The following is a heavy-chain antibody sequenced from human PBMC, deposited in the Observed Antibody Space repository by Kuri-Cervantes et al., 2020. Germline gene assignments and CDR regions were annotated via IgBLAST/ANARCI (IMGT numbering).Heavy chain of an antibody. CDR3: AREGGNPIVVVPAATYYYYYMDV. J-gene: IGHJ6*03. V-gene: IGHV4-59*12. CDR1: GGSISSYS. D-gene: IGHD2-2*01. Sequence: SDPLSLPCTVSGGSISSYSWSWIRQPPGKGLEWIGYIYYSGSTNYNPSLKSRVTISVDTSKNQFSLKLSSVTAADTAVYYCAREGGNPIVVVPAATYYYYYMDVWGKGTTVTVSS. CDR2: IYYSGST.